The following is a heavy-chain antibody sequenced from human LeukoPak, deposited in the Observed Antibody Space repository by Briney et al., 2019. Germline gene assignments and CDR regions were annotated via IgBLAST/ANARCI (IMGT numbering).Heavy chain of an antibody. J-gene: IGHJ4*02. CDR2: IDWDDDK. CDR1: GFSLSTSGMR. V-gene: IGHV2-70*04. Sequence: SGPTLVNPTQTLTLTCTFSGFSLSTSGMRVSWIRQPTGKALEWLARIDWDDDKFYSTSLKTRLTISKDTSKNQVVLTMTNMDPVDTATYYCGRSVRGQNDYWGQGTLVTVSS. CDR3: GRSVRGQNDY. D-gene: IGHD3-10*01.